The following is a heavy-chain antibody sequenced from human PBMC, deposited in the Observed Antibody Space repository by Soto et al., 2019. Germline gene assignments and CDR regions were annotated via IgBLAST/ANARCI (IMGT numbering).Heavy chain of an antibody. D-gene: IGHD2-2*01. Sequence: SETLSLTCAVYGWSFSGYYWSWIRQPPGKGLEWIGEINHSGSTNYNPSPKSRVTISVDTSKNQFSLKLSSVTAADTAVYYCARPAKLLSEYYYYYYGMDVWGQGTTVTVSS. CDR3: ARPAKLLSEYYYYYYGMDV. CDR1: GWSFSGYY. V-gene: IGHV4-34*01. CDR2: INHSGST. J-gene: IGHJ6*02.